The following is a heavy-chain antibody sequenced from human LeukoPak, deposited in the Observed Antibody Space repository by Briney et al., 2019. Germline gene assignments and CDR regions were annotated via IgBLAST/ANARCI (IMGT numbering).Heavy chain of an antibody. Sequence: GGSLRLSCAASGFTFSSYSMNWVRQAPGKGLEWVSSISSSSSYIYYADSVKGRFTISRDNAKNSLYLQMNSLRAEDTAVYYSARDHFIAAAGTNYWGQGTLVTVSS. V-gene: IGHV3-21*01. CDR3: ARDHFIAAAGTNY. CDR1: GFTFSSYS. J-gene: IGHJ4*02. CDR2: ISSSSSYI. D-gene: IGHD6-13*01.